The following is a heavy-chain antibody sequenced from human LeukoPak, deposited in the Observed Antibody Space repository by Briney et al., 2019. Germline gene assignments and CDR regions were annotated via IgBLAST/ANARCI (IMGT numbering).Heavy chain of an antibody. J-gene: IGHJ4*02. Sequence: GGSLRLSCAASGFTFSSYGMDWVRQAPGKGLEWVAVISYDGSNKYYADSVKGRFTISRDNSKNTLYLQMNSLRAEDTAVYYCAREGPQWLIDYWGQGTLVTVSS. CDR1: GFTFSSYG. D-gene: IGHD6-19*01. V-gene: IGHV3-30*03. CDR3: AREGPQWLIDY. CDR2: ISYDGSNK.